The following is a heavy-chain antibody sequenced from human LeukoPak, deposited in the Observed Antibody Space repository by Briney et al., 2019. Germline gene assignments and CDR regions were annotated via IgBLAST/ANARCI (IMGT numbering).Heavy chain of an antibody. J-gene: IGHJ6*02. CDR2: ISSSSSYI. V-gene: IGHV3-21*01. Sequence: PGGSLRLSCAASGFTFSSYSMNWVRQAPGKGLEWVSSISSSSSYIYYADSVKGRFTISRDNAKNSLYLQMNSLRAEDTAVYYCARWPDRSGYYSYYYYGTDVWGQGTTVTVSS. D-gene: IGHD3-22*01. CDR3: ARWPDRSGYYSYYYYGTDV. CDR1: GFTFSSYS.